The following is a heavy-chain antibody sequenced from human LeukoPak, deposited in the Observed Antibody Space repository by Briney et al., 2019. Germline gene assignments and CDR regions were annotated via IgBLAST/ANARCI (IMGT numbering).Heavy chain of an antibody. Sequence: AGGSLRLSCAASGFTFSSFWMHWVRQAPGKGLLWVSRINGDGSGTAYADSVKGRFTISRDNAKNTLYLQMNSLRDEDTAVYFRAREGGKYDEFDTWGQGIQVTVSS. J-gene: IGHJ5*02. CDR3: AREGGKYDEFDT. D-gene: IGHD3-3*01. CDR2: INGDGSGT. V-gene: IGHV3-74*01. CDR1: GFTFSSFW.